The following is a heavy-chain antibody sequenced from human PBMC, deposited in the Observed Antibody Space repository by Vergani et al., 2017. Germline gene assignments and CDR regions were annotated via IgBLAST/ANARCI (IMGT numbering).Heavy chain of an antibody. Sequence: QVQLVESGGGVVQPGRSLRLSCAASGFTFSSYAMHWFRQAPGKGLEWLAVISYDGSNKYYADSMKGRLTISRDNSKNTLYLQMNSLRDEDTAVYYCARQKGYSSSSFDYWGQGPLFTVSS. CDR1: GFTFSSYA. J-gene: IGHJ4*02. D-gene: IGHD6-6*01. CDR2: ISYDGSNK. V-gene: IGHV3-30-3*01. CDR3: ARQKGYSSSSFDY.